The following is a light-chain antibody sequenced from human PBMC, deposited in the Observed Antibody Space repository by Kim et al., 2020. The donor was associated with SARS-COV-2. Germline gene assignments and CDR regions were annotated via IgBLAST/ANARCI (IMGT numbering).Light chain of an antibody. V-gene: IGKV1-17*01. Sequence: ASVGDRVPTPCRASQDIRNDLGWYQQNPGRAPKRLIYGASSLQSGVPSRFSGSGSGTEFTLTISSVQPEDFATYFCLQHSTYPITFGQGTRLEIK. CDR1: QDIRND. CDR3: LQHSTYPIT. J-gene: IGKJ5*01. CDR2: GAS.